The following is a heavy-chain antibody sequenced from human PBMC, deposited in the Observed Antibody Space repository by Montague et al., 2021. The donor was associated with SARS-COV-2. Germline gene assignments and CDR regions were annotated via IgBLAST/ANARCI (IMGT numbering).Heavy chain of an antibody. Sequence: SETRSLTCAVSSGSITTGYWNWIRQPPGKGLEWIGYISHTGGSNSNPSLTGRATMSLDTSANQSSLRLTSVTTADTAVYYCASFSAGWSNWYFDLWGRGTLVTVSS. CDR2: ISHTGGS. V-gene: IGHV4-59*01. CDR3: ASFSAGWSNWYFDL. D-gene: IGHD6-19*01. J-gene: IGHJ2*01. CDR1: SGSITTGY.